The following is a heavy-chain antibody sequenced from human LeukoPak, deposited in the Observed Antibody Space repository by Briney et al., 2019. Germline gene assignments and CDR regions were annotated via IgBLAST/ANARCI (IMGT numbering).Heavy chain of an antibody. CDR1: GGTFSSYA. J-gene: IGHJ4*02. D-gene: IGHD3-22*01. V-gene: IGHV1-69*05. Sequence: SVKVSCKASGGTFSSYAISWVRQAPGQGLEWMGGIIPIFGTANYAQKFQGRVTITTDESTSTAYMELSSLRSEDTAVYYCARDSGYYYDSSGYYYSYWGQGTLVTVSS. CDR3: ARDSGYYYDSSGYYYSY. CDR2: IIPIFGTA.